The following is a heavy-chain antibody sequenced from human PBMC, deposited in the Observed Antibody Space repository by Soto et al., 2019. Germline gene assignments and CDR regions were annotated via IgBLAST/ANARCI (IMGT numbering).Heavy chain of an antibody. CDR3: ARDGDYLGGSAFDI. V-gene: IGHV1-69*19. J-gene: IGHJ3*02. Sequence: QVQLVQSGAEVKKPGTSVKVSCKASGGTFSSYAISWVRQAPGQGLEWMGGIIPIFGTANYAQKFQGRVTITADEATSTAYMELSSLRAEDTAVYYCARDGDYLGGSAFDICGQGTMVTVSS. CDR2: IIPIFGTA. D-gene: IGHD4-17*01. CDR1: GGTFSSYA.